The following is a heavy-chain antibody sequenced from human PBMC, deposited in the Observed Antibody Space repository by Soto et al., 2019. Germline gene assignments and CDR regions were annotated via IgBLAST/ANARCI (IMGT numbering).Heavy chain of an antibody. D-gene: IGHD3-22*01. J-gene: IGHJ4*02. Sequence: QVQLQESGPGLVKPSHTLSLTCTVSGGSISSGGYYWIWIRQHPGKGLEWIGYFYYSGSTYSNPSLNSRVTLSVDTPERQSGLKLSSVTAADTAVYHCARGGYYFPFDYWGQGSLVTVSS. V-gene: IGHV4-31*03. CDR1: GGSISSGGYY. CDR3: ARGGYYFPFDY. CDR2: FYYSGST.